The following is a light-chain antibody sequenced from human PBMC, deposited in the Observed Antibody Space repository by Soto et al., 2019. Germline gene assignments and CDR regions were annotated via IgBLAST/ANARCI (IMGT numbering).Light chain of an antibody. CDR1: SSDVGSYNL. CDR3: CSYAGSSTHVV. Sequence: QSALTQPASVSGSPGQSITISCTGTSSDVGSYNLVSWYQQHPGKAPKLMIYEGSKRPSGVSNRFSGSKSGNTASLTISGLQAEDEADYYCCSYAGSSTHVVFGGGTNSPS. J-gene: IGLJ2*01. V-gene: IGLV2-23*01. CDR2: EGS.